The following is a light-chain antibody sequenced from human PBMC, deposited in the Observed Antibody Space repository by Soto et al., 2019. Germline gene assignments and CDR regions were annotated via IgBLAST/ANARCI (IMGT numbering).Light chain of an antibody. CDR3: QQRSGWPST. CDR2: DAS. Sequence: EIVLTQSPATLSLSPGERATLSCRASQSVSSYLAWYQQKPGQAPRLLIYDASNRATGIPARFSGSGSGTDFTLTIGSLEPDDFAVYYCQQRSGWPSTFGGGNKVQIK. J-gene: IGKJ4*01. CDR1: QSVSSY. V-gene: IGKV3-11*01.